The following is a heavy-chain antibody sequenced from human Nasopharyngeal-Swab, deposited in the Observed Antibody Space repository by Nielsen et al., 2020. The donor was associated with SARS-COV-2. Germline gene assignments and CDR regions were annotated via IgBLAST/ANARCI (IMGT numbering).Heavy chain of an antibody. CDR2: IVPALGLP. D-gene: IGHD5-12*01. CDR3: AREGEYGAYDAPDY. J-gene: IGHJ4*02. V-gene: IGHV1-69*10. CDR1: GDTFTNSA. Sequence: SVKVSCKTSGDTFTNSAISWVRQAPGQGLEWMGGIVPALGLPNYAQKFRGRVTISTDRSTTTSYLELSSLRSEDTAIYYCAREGEYGAYDAPDYWGQGTLVTVSS.